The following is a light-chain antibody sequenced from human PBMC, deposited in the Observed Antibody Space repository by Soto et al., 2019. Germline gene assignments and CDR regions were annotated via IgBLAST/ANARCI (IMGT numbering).Light chain of an antibody. V-gene: IGLV2-14*01. Sequence: QSVLTQPASVSGSPGQTITISCTGTSSDIGGYNAVSWYQHHPGKAPKLIIYEVTHRPAGISDRFSASKSGNTAPLTISGLQPEEEAEHYCNSFRVKHLYVFGTGTKVTVL. J-gene: IGLJ1*01. CDR3: NSFRVKHLYV. CDR1: SSDIGGYNA. CDR2: EVT.